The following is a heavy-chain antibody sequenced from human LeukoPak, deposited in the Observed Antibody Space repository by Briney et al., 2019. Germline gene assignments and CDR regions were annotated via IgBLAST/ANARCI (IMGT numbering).Heavy chain of an antibody. J-gene: IGHJ6*03. CDR2: IYSGGTT. CDR3: ARGAGDTTMGYYYYYMDV. V-gene: IGHV3-53*01. CDR1: GFTFSSYW. Sequence: PGGSLRLSCADSGFTFSSYWMSWVRQAPGKGLEWVSVIYSGGTTYYADSVKGRFTISRDNSKNTLYLQMNSLRAEDTAVYYCARGAGDTTMGYYYYYMDVWGKGTTVTVSS. D-gene: IGHD5-18*01.